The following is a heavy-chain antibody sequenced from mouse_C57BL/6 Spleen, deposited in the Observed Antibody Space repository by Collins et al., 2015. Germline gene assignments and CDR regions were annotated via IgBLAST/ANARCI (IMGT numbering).Heavy chain of an antibody. CDR3: ARSEIGTGAMDY. D-gene: IGHD4-1*01. J-gene: IGHJ4*01. CDR1: GCNFTNNY. CDR2: IFPGSGNT. Sequence: QVQLQQSGPELVKPGASVKISCKASGCNFTNNYIHWVKQGPGQGLEWIGWIFPGSGNTKYNEKFKGKATLTADTSSSTAYMQLSSLTSEDSAVYFCARSEIGTGAMDYWGQGPSVTVSS. V-gene: IGHV1-66*01.